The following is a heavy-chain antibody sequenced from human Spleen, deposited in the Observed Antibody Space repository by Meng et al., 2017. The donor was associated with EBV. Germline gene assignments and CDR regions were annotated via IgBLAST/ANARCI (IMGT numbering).Heavy chain of an antibody. D-gene: IGHD5-12*01. V-gene: IGHV1-2*04. Sequence: VQLVQSGAEVKKSGASVKVSCRASGYTFTGYSLHWVRQAPGQGLEWMGWINPNTGGTNYAQKFQGWVTMTRDTSISTAYMEVSRLRSDDTAVYYCARARGYSGYQLSYFDYWGQGTLVTVSS. J-gene: IGHJ4*02. CDR2: INPNTGGT. CDR3: ARARGYSGYQLSYFDY. CDR1: GYTFTGYS.